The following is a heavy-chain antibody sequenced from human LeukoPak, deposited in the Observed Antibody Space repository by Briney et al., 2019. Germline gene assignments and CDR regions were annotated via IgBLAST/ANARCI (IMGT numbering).Heavy chain of an antibody. CDR3: ARAAASTGYHYGYRVTWFDP. CDR1: GYTFTSYP. V-gene: IGHV1-18*01. CDR2: GSAHNGYT. J-gene: IGHJ5*02. D-gene: IGHD3-10*01. Sequence: ASVKVSCKASGYTFTSYPITWVRQPPGKGLEWMGCGSAHNGYTNYAQKFQGRVTMTTDTSATTAYMELRSLRSDDTAVYYCARAAASTGYHYGYRVTWFDPWGQGTLVTVSS.